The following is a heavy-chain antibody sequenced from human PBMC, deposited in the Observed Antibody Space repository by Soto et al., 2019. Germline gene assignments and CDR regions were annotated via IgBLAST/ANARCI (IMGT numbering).Heavy chain of an antibody. Sequence: SQTLSLTCAISGDSVSTNSATWNWIRQSPSGGLEWLGRTYYRSKWYNDYAVSVKSRITINPDTSKNQISLQLNSVTPEDTAVYYCVRLIGNSWLDYWGQGTLVTVSS. V-gene: IGHV6-1*01. CDR3: VRLIGNSWLDY. D-gene: IGHD6-13*01. CDR2: TYYRSKWYN. CDR1: GDSVSTNSAT. J-gene: IGHJ4*02.